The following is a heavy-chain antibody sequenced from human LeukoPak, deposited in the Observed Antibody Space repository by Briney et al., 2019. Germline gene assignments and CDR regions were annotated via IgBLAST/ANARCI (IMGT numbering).Heavy chain of an antibody. D-gene: IGHD6-13*01. CDR1: GFTLSDFA. V-gene: IGHV3-33*01. J-gene: IGHJ4*02. CDR3: ARDLTQLALFDY. CDR2: ILYDGSNK. Sequence: TLRLSRAASGFTLSDFAMDGGRHAPGKGVERVAVILYDGSNKYYPDSVKGRFTLSRDNSKNTLFVQMNSLRPEDTAVYFCARDLTQLALFDYWGQGTLVSVSS.